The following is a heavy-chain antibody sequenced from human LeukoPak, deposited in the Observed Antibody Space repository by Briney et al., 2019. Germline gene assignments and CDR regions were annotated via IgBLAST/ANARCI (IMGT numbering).Heavy chain of an antibody. D-gene: IGHD3-3*01. CDR1: GGSISSYY. Sequence: SETLSLTCTVSGGSISSYYWSWIRQPPGKGLEWIGRIYTSGSTNYNPSLKSRVTMSVDTSKNQFSLKLSSVTAADTAVYYCARGWDYDFWSGSQPFDYWGQGTLVTVSS. V-gene: IGHV4-4*07. J-gene: IGHJ4*02. CDR3: ARGWDYDFWSGSQPFDY. CDR2: IYTSGST.